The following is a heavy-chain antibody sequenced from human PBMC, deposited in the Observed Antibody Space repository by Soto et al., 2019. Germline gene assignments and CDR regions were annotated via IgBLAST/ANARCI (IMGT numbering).Heavy chain of an antibody. CDR3: AREHGFSYGLNYFDP. CDR2: IYDSGST. Sequence: SETLSLTCTVFGGSINNFYWSWIRQPPGKGLEWIGYIYDSGSTNYNPSLKSRVTMSVDTSKNQFSLNLSSVTAADTAVYYCAREHGFSYGLNYFDPWGQGTLVTVS. V-gene: IGHV4-59*01. CDR1: GGSINNFY. J-gene: IGHJ5*02. D-gene: IGHD5-18*01.